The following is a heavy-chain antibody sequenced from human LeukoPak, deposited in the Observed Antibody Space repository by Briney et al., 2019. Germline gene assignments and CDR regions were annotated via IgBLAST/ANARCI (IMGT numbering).Heavy chain of an antibody. J-gene: IGHJ3*02. CDR3: ARASGFELQTYAFDI. Sequence: ASVKVSCKTSGYTFTSYGISWVRQAPGQGLEWMGWISAYNGNTNYAQKVQGRVTMTTDTSTSTAYMELRSLRSDDTAVYYCARASGFELQTYAFDIWGQGTMVTVSS. D-gene: IGHD3-10*01. CDR1: GYTFTSYG. V-gene: IGHV1-18*01. CDR2: ISAYNGNT.